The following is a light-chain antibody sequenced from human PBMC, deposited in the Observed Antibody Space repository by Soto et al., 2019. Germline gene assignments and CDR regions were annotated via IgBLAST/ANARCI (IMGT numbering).Light chain of an antibody. CDR2: DVS. CDR1: QGVTTN. V-gene: IGKV3-15*01. J-gene: IGKJ5*01. Sequence: MTQSPSTLSASVGDRVTITCRASQGVTTNFAWYQQKSGQSPRLLIYDVSIRATGVPARFSGTGSETDFTLTISGLQSEDSAVYFCQQYNNWPFSFGQGTRLEIK. CDR3: QQYNNWPFS.